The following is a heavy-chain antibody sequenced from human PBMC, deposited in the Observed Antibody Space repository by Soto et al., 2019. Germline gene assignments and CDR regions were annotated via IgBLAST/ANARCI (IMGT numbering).Heavy chain of an antibody. J-gene: IGHJ4*02. CDR1: GFTFINYS. CDR2: ITSRGNYI. V-gene: IGHV3-21*01. D-gene: IGHD3-10*01. CDR3: ATAPTNFSGSGSHLDY. Sequence: EVQLVESGGGLVKPGGSLRLSCAASGFTFINYSMNWVRQAPGKGLEWVSSITSRGNYIYYADSVKGRFTISRDNAKNSLFLQMNSLRAEDTAVYYCATAPTNFSGSGSHLDYWGQGTLVTVSP.